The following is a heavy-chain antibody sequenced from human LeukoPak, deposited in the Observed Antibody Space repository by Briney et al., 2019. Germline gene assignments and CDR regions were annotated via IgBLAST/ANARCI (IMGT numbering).Heavy chain of an antibody. J-gene: IGHJ4*02. CDR1: GVNVSINY. CDR3: TTEYSSSENAFDY. V-gene: IGHV3-15*01. D-gene: IGHD6-6*01. Sequence: GGSLRLSCAASGVNVSINYMSWVRQAPGKGLEWVGRIKSKTDGGTTDYAAPVKGRFTISRDDSKNTLYLQMNSLKTEDTAVCYCTTEYSSSENAFDYWGQGTLVTVSS. CDR2: IKSKTDGGTT.